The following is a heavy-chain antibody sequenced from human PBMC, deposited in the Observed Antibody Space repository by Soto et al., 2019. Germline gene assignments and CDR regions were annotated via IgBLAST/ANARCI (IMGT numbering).Heavy chain of an antibody. CDR3: AKIHSGSSEDAFDV. CDR2: ISGSGGVT. CDR1: GFTFSSYA. Sequence: EVQLLESGGGLVQPGGSQRLSCAASGFTFSSYAMSWVRQGPGKGLEWVTLISGSGGVTDYADSVKGRFTVSRDNSKNTMYLELNSVTAGDTAIYYCAKIHSGSSEDAFDVWGQGTVVTVSS. V-gene: IGHV3-23*01. D-gene: IGHD6-19*01. J-gene: IGHJ3*01.